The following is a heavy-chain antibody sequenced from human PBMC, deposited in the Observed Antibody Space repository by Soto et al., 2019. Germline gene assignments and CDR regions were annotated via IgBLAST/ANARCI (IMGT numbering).Heavy chain of an antibody. CDR2: ISGSGGST. D-gene: IGHD1-26*01. Sequence: EVQPLESGGGLVQPGGSLRLSCAASGFTFSSYAMSWVRQAPGKGLEWVSAISGSGGSTYYADSVKGRFTISRDNSKNTLYLQMNSLRAEDTAVYYCAKTTLVGATLSYYYYYGMDVWGQGTTVTVSS. J-gene: IGHJ6*02. V-gene: IGHV3-23*01. CDR1: GFTFSSYA. CDR3: AKTTLVGATLSYYYYYGMDV.